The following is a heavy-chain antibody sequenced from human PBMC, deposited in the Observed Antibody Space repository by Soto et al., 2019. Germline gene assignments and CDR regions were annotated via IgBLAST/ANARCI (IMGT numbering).Heavy chain of an antibody. CDR3: GRETNWSDGGGVSDY. Sequence: QVQLVQSGAEVKKPGSSVKVSCKASGGTFSSYAISWVRQAPGQGLEWMGGIIPIFGTANYAQKFQGRVTIPADESTSTAYMELGSLRSEDTGVYYCGRETNWSDGGGVSDYWGQGTLVTVSS. V-gene: IGHV1-69*12. CDR1: GGTFSSYA. D-gene: IGHD1-1*01. J-gene: IGHJ4*02. CDR2: IIPIFGTA.